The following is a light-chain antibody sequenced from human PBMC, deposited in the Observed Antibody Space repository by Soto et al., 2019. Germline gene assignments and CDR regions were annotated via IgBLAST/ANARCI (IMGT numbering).Light chain of an antibody. Sequence: QSVLTEPRSACGTPGQRVTISCSGSSSNIGSNTVNWYQQLPGTAPKLLIYSNNQRPSGVPDRFSGSKSGTSASLAISGLQSEDEADYYCAAWDDSLNGHVFGTGTKVTVL. CDR3: AAWDDSLNGHV. CDR2: SNN. V-gene: IGLV1-44*01. CDR1: SSNIGSNT. J-gene: IGLJ1*01.